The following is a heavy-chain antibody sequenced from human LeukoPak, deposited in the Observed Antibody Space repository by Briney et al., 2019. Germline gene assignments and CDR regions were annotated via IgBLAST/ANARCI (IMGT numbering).Heavy chain of an antibody. Sequence: SETLSLTCTVSGGSISSYYWGWIRQPPGKGLEWIGNIYYTDSTEYNPSLKSRVTISVDTSKNQFSLKLTSMTAADTAVYYCARDSRYYYDSSGYHGAFDIWGQGTMVTVSS. V-gene: IGHV4-39*07. CDR3: ARDSRYYYDSSGYHGAFDI. CDR1: GGSISSYY. D-gene: IGHD3-22*01. J-gene: IGHJ3*02. CDR2: IYYTDST.